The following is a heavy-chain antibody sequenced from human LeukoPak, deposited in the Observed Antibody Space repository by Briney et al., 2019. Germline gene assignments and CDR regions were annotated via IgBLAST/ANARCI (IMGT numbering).Heavy chain of an antibody. CDR2: INPYSGGT. CDR3: ASAPHGSGWENDAFDI. J-gene: IGHJ3*02. V-gene: IGHV1-2*02. CDR1: GYSFTGYY. Sequence: ASVKVSCKASGYSFTGYYMHWVRQAPGQGLEWMGWINPYSGGTNYAQRFQGRVTVTRDTSISTAYMELSRLRSDDTAVYYCASAPHGSGWENDAFDIWGQGTMVTVSS. D-gene: IGHD6-19*01.